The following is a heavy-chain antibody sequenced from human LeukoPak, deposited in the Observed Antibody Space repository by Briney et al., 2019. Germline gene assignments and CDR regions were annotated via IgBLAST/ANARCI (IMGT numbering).Heavy chain of an antibody. Sequence: GGSLRLSCAASGFTFSTYWMTWVRQAPGKGLEWVANIKQDDSEIYYVDSVKGRFAISRDNAKNSLYLQMNSLRAEDTAVYYCARDNNGPDYWGQGTLVTVSS. J-gene: IGHJ4*02. D-gene: IGHD2-8*01. CDR1: GFTFSTYW. CDR3: ARDNNGPDY. CDR2: IKQDDSEI. V-gene: IGHV3-7*01.